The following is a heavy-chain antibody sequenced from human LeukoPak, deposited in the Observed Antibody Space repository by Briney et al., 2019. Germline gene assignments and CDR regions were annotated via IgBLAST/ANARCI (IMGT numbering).Heavy chain of an antibody. J-gene: IGHJ5*02. CDR2: IYYSGST. Sequence: SETLSLTCTVSGGSISSHYWSWIRQPPGKGLEWIGYIYYSGSTNYNPSLKSRVTISVDTSKNQFSLKLSSVTAADTAVYYCARDRALEYCSSTSCHGNWFDPWGQGTLVTVSS. D-gene: IGHD2-2*01. V-gene: IGHV4-59*11. CDR3: ARDRALEYCSSTSCHGNWFDP. CDR1: GGSISSHY.